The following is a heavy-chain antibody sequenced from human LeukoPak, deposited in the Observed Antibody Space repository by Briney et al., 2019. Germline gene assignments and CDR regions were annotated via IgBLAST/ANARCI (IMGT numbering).Heavy chain of an antibody. CDR3: ASGSGLLIDY. CDR2: IYTSGST. V-gene: IGHV4-4*07. CDR1: GGSLSSYY. Sequence: SETLSLTCTVSGGSLSSYYWSWIRQPAGKGLEWIGRIYTSGSTNCSPSLKSRVTISFDTSQNHLSLKLSSVTAADTAVYYCASGSGLLIDYWGQGTLVTVSS. D-gene: IGHD6-19*01. J-gene: IGHJ4*02.